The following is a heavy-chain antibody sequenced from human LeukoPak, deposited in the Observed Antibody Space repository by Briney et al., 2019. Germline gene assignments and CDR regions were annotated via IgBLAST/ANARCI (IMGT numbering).Heavy chain of an antibody. CDR1: GYTFTSYY. CDR3: ARLKPHGYCSSTSCYASYYFDY. D-gene: IGHD2-2*01. V-gene: IGHV1-46*01. J-gene: IGHJ4*02. Sequence: ASVKVSCKASGYTFTSYYMHWVRQAPGQGLEWMGIINPSGGSTSYAQRFQGRVTMTRDTSTSTVYMELSSLRSEDTAVYYCARLKPHGYCSSTSCYASYYFDYWGQGTLVTVSS. CDR2: INPSGGST.